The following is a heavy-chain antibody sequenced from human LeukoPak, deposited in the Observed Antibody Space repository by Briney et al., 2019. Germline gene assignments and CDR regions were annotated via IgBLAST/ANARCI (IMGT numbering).Heavy chain of an antibody. CDR2: INSEGSST. Sequence: EGSLRLSCAASGFTFSSYWMHWVRQAPGKGLVWVSRINSEGSSTSYADSVTGRFTISRDNAKNTLYLQMNNLRAEDTAVYYCARDTLVVVAATRAGYYYGMDVWGKGTTVTVSS. CDR1: GFTFSSYW. CDR3: ARDTLVVVAATRAGYYYGMDV. J-gene: IGHJ6*04. D-gene: IGHD2-15*01. V-gene: IGHV3-74*01.